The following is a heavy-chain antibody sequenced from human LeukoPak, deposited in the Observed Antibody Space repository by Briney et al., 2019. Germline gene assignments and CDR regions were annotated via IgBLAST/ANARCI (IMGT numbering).Heavy chain of an antibody. J-gene: IGHJ4*02. CDR3: ARGPTFIDY. Sequence: TSETLSLTCAVYGGSFSGYYWSWIRQPPGKGLEWIGEINHSGSTNYNPSLRSRVTMSVDTSKNQFSLKLSSVTAADTAVYYCARGPTFIDYWGQGTLVTVSS. CDR2: INHSGST. V-gene: IGHV4-34*01. CDR1: GGSFSGYY.